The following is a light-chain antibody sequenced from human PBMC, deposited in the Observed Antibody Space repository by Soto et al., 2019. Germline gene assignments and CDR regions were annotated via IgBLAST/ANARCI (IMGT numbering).Light chain of an antibody. CDR3: CSYAGSSNFVV. Sequence: QSALTQPASVSGSPGQSITISCTGTSSDVGNYNLVSWYQQHPGKAPKLMIYEVSKRPSGVSNRFSGSKSGNTASLTVSGLQAEDEADYYCCSYAGSSNFVVFGGGTKVTVL. CDR2: EVS. V-gene: IGLV2-23*02. CDR1: SSDVGNYNL. J-gene: IGLJ2*01.